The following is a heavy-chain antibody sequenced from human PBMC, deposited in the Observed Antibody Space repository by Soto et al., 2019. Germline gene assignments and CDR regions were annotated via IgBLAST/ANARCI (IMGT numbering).Heavy chain of an antibody. CDR2: ISYDGNKK. Sequence: PGGSLRLSCAASGLTLSTYSMHWVRQAPGKGLEWVAVISYDGNKKFYRDPVKGRFSISRDTSIHTVYLEMNSLSPEDTGVYHCARSIAVAGLDYWGQGTLFTVSS. CDR1: GLTLSTYS. J-gene: IGHJ4*02. D-gene: IGHD6-19*01. CDR3: ARSIAVAGLDY. V-gene: IGHV3-30*01.